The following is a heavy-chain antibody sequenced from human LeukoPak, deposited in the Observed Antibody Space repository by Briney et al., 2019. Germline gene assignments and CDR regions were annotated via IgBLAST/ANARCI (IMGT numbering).Heavy chain of an antibody. CDR1: GGSFSGYY. CDR2: INHSGST. Sequence: SETLSLTCAVYGGSFSGYYWSWIRQPPGKGLEWIGEINHSGSTNYNPSLKSRVTISVDRSKNQFSLKLSSVTAADTAVYYCARDEGYSYGYNWFDPWGQGTLVTVSS. D-gene: IGHD5-18*01. J-gene: IGHJ5*02. CDR3: ARDEGYSYGYNWFDP. V-gene: IGHV4-34*01.